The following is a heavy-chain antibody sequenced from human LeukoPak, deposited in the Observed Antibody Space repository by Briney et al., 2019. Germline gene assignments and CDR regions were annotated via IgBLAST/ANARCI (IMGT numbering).Heavy chain of an antibody. J-gene: IGHJ4*02. CDR3: ARVRLDGYVKEFYFDS. V-gene: IGHV4-34*01. CDR1: GGSFSGYY. CDR2: INHSGST. D-gene: IGHD2-2*03. Sequence: SETLSLTCAVYGGSFSGYYWSWLRQPPGKGLEWIGEINHSGSTNYNPSLKSRVLISVDKAENQFSLTLTSVTAADTARYFCARVRLDGYVKEFYFDSWGQGTRVTVSS.